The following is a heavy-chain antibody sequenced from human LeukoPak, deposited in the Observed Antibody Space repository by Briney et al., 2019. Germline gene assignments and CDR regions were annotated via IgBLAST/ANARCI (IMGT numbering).Heavy chain of an antibody. CDR1: GFTFGDYA. V-gene: IGHV3-23*01. CDR3: AKDLISYYYDSSGYYPTFDY. Sequence: GGSLRLSCTASGFTFGDYAMSWVRQAPGKGLEWVSAISGSGGSTYYADSVKGRFTISRDNSKNTLYLQMNSLRAEDTAVYYCAKDLISYYYDSSGYYPTFDYWGQGTLVTVSS. D-gene: IGHD3-22*01. CDR2: ISGSGGST. J-gene: IGHJ4*02.